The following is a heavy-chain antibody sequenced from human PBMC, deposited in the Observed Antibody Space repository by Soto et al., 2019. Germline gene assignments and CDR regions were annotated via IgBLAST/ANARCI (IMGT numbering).Heavy chain of an antibody. CDR1: GFSLSNARMG. D-gene: IGHD4-17*01. CDR2: IFSNDEK. Sequence: QVTLKESGPVLVKPTETLTLTCTVSGFSLSNARMGVSWIRQPPGKALEWLAHIFSNDEKSYSTSLKSRLTISKDTSKSQVVLTMTNMDPVDTATYYCARYGDDYGDYGGLKASADAFDIWGQGTMVTVSS. V-gene: IGHV2-26*01. CDR3: ARYGDDYGDYGGLKASADAFDI. J-gene: IGHJ3*02.